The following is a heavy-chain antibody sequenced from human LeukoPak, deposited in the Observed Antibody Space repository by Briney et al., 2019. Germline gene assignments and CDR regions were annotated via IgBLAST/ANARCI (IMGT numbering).Heavy chain of an antibody. CDR3: SRESGPYCPFGH. J-gene: IGHJ5*02. V-gene: IGHV4-4*02. CDR2: IYHSGST. CDR1: GGSIGDSYW. Sequence: PSETLSLTCAVSGGSIGDSYWWTWVRQPPGKGLEWIGEIYHSGSTNYNPSLKDRVTISLDKSKNQFSLKLNSMTAADTAVYYCSRESGPYCPFGHWGQGTLVAVTS. D-gene: IGHD1-26*01.